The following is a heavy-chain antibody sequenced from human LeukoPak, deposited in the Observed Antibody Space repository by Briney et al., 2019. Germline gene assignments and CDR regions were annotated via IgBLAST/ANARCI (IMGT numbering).Heavy chain of an antibody. V-gene: IGHV3-21*05. CDR3: AREPGIY. Sequence: TGGSLRLSCAASGFTFSSYEMNWVRQAPGKGLEWVSYISSSSSYIYYADSVKGRFTISRDNAKNSLYLQMNSLRAEDTAVYYCAREPGIYWGQGTLVTVSS. CDR2: ISSSSSYI. CDR1: GFTFSSYE. J-gene: IGHJ4*02.